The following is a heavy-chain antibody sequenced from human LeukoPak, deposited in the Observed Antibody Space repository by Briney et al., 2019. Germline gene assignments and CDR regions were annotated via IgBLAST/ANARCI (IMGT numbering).Heavy chain of an antibody. V-gene: IGHV3-23*01. CDR3: AKAAEIDH. CDR1: GFNFNNFA. J-gene: IGHJ4*02. Sequence: GGSLRLSCAASGFNFNNFAMSWVRQAPGKGLEWLSAMTGPADTTYYAEPVKGRFTISRDYSKSMVFLQMNSLRVEDTAIYYCAKAAEIDHWGQGTLVTVSS. CDR2: MTGPADTT.